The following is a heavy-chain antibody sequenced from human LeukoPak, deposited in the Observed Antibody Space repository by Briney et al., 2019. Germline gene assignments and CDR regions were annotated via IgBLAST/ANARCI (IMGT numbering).Heavy chain of an antibody. D-gene: IGHD4-23*01. CDR3: ARDLKGPVNDVFDI. V-gene: IGHV3-30*03. CDR1: GFTFSTYG. J-gene: IGHJ3*02. Sequence: GRSLRLSRVASGFTFSTYGMHWVRQAPGKGLEWVAVISYDGNNKYYANSVKGRFSISRDNSKNTLYLQMNSLRAEDTAVYYCARDLKGPVNDVFDIWGQGTMVTVSS. CDR2: ISYDGNNK.